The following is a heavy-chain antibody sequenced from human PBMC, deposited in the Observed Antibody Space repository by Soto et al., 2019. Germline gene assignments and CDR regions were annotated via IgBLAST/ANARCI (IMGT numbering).Heavy chain of an antibody. CDR3: ARDGYYYDSSGYAFDI. J-gene: IGHJ3*02. V-gene: IGHV3-33*01. D-gene: IGHD3-22*01. Sequence: GGSLRLSCAASGFTFSSYGMHWVRQAPGKGLEWVAVIWYDGSNKYYADSVKGRFTISRDNSKNTLYLQMNSLRAEDTAVYYCARDGYYYDSSGYAFDIWGQGAMVTVSS. CDR1: GFTFSSYG. CDR2: IWYDGSNK.